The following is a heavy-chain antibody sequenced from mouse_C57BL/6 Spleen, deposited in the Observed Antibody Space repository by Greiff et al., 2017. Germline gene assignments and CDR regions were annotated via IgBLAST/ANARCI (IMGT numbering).Heavy chain of an antibody. V-gene: IGHV14-2*01. CDR3: AICYDYLDY. Sequence: VQLQQSGAELVKPGASVKLSCTASGFNIKDSYMHWVKQRTEPGLEWIGRIDPEDGATKSAPQFQGKATMTADTSSNTSYLQHSSLTTEDTAVYYCAICYDYLDYWGQGTTRTVSS. J-gene: IGHJ2*01. CDR1: GFNIKDSY. D-gene: IGHD2-4*01. CDR2: IDPEDGAT.